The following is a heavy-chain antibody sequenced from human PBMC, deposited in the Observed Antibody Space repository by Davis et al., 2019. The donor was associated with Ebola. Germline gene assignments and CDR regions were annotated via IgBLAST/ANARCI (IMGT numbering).Heavy chain of an antibody. Sequence: ASVKVSCKASGYTFTGYSMHWVRQAPGQGLEWMGIINPSGGSTSYAQKFQGRVTITADESTSTAYMELSSLRSEDTAVYYCAARQESYYESVDYWGQGTLVTVSS. J-gene: IGHJ4*02. D-gene: IGHD1-26*01. V-gene: IGHV1-46*01. CDR2: INPSGGST. CDR3: AARQESYYESVDY. CDR1: GYTFTGYS.